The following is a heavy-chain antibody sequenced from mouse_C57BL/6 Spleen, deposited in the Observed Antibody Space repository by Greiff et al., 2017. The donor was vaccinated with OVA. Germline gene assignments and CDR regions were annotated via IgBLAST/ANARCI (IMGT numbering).Heavy chain of an antibody. J-gene: IGHJ2*01. D-gene: IGHD1-1*01. Sequence: EVQLQQSGPGLVKPSQSLSLTCSVTGYSITSGYYWNWIRQFPGNKLEWMGYISYDGSNNYNPSLKNRISITRDTSKNQFFLKLNSVTTEDTATYYCARDGSKYYFDYWGQGTTLTVSS. CDR1: GYSITSGYY. V-gene: IGHV3-6*01. CDR2: ISYDGSN. CDR3: ARDGSKYYFDY.